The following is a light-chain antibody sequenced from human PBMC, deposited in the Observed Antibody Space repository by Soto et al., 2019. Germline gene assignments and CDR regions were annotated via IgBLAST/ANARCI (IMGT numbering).Light chain of an antibody. CDR2: AAS. Sequence: DIQMTQSPTSLSASVGDRVTITGRARQGIRNFVAWYQQKPGKAPKLLIYAASTLQSGVPSRFSGSGSGTDFTLTINSLQPEDVATYSCQKYSSVPVFGPGTKVAIK. CDR1: QGIRNF. CDR3: QKYSSVPV. J-gene: IGKJ3*01. V-gene: IGKV1-27*01.